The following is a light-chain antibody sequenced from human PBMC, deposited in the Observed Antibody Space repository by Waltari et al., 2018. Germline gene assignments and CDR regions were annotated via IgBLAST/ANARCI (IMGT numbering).Light chain of an antibody. Sequence: SPATLSVSPGERATLSCRASQSVANNLAWYQQKRGQAPRLLIYAASIRATGIPARFFGSGSGTEFTLTISSLQSEDSAVYYCQQSNNWPQTFGQGTKVEIK. CDR2: AAS. J-gene: IGKJ1*01. V-gene: IGKV3-15*01. CDR1: QSVANN. CDR3: QQSNNWPQT.